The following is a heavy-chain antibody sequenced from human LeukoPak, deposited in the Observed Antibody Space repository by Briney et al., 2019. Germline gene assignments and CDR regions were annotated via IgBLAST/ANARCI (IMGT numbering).Heavy chain of an antibody. CDR2: INHSGST. CDR1: GGSFSGYY. V-gene: IGHV4-34*01. D-gene: IGHD6-13*01. Sequence: PSETLSLTCAVYGGSFSGYYWSWIRQPPGKGLEWIGEINHSGSTNYNPSLKSRVTISVDTSKNQFSLKLSSVTAADTAVYYCARPTQYSSSSDYWGQGTLVTVSS. CDR3: ARPTQYSSSSDY. J-gene: IGHJ4*02.